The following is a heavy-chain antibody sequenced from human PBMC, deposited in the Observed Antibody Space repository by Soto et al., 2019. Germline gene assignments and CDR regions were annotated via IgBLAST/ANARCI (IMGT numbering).Heavy chain of an antibody. CDR3: ARHPSDFWFDP. V-gene: IGHV4-39*01. CDR2: IYYSGST. D-gene: IGHD2-21*02. J-gene: IGHJ5*02. CDR1: GGSISSSSYF. Sequence: QLQLQESGPGLVNPSETLSLTCTVSGGSISSSSYFWGWIRQPPGKGLEWIGSIYYSGSTYYNPSLKSRVTVSVDTSKNQFSLKLSSVTAADTAMYYCARHPSDFWFDPWGQGTLVTVSS.